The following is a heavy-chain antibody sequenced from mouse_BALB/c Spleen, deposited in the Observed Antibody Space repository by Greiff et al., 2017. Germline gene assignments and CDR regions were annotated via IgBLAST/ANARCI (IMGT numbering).Heavy chain of an antibody. CDR3: AREETNWDWFAY. J-gene: IGHJ3*01. D-gene: IGHD4-1*01. V-gene: IGHV1-4*01. CDR1: GYTFTSYT. Sequence: VQLQQSGAELARPGASVKMSCKASGYTFTSYTMHWVKQRPGQGLECIGYINPSSGYTNYNQKFKDKATLTADKSSSTAYMQLSSLTSEDSAVYYCAREETNWDWFAYWGQGTLVTVSA. CDR2: INPSSGYT.